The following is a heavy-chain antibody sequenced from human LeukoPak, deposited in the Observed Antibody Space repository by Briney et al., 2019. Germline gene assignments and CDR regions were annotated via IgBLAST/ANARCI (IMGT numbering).Heavy chain of an antibody. CDR1: GGTFSSYT. J-gene: IGHJ5*02. D-gene: IGHD5-18*01. CDR3: ARDHHGTAMVYYNWFDP. CDR2: IISILGIA. Sequence: SVKVSCKASGGTFSSYTISWVRQAPGQGLEWMGRIISILGIANYAQKFQGRVTITADKSTSTACMELSSLRSEDTAVYYCARDHHGTAMVYYNWFDPWGQGTLVTVSS. V-gene: IGHV1-69*04.